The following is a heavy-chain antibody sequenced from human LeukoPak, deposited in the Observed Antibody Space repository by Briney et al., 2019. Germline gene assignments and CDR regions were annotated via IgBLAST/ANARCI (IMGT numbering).Heavy chain of an antibody. D-gene: IGHD2-15*01. CDR3: ASPTGY. CDR1: GFTFSYYS. Sequence: GGSLRLSCAASGFTFSYYSMNWVRQAPGQRPEWVASISDGGNDAYYADSLKGRFVISRDNARNSLYLQIDRLRVEGTGVYYCASPTGYWGRGTLVTVSS. V-gene: IGHV3-21*03. CDR2: ISDGGNDA. J-gene: IGHJ4*02.